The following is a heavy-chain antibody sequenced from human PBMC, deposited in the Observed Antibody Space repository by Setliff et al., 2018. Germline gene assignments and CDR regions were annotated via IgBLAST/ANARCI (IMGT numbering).Heavy chain of an antibody. D-gene: IGHD2-2*01. V-gene: IGHV1-24*01. CDR3: ATYAVVVPAALYSSSWAFGY. Sequence: ASVKVSCKVSGSTLTELSMHWVRQAPGKGLEWMGGFDPEDGETIYAQKFQGRVTMTEDTSTDTAYMELSSLRSEDTAVYYCATYAVVVPAALYSSSWAFGYWGQGTLVTVS. CDR1: GSTLTELS. J-gene: IGHJ4*02. CDR2: FDPEDGET.